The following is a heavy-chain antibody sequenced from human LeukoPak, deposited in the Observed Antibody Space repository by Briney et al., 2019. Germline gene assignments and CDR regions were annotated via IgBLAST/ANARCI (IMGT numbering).Heavy chain of an antibody. J-gene: IGHJ4*02. V-gene: IGHV3-48*01. CDR2: VSGSGSTA. CDR1: GFTFGDHI. CDR3: VRQFAS. Sequence: AGGSLRLSCAASGFTFGDHIMNWVRQLPGKRLEWVAYVSGSGSTAYYADSVKGRFTVSRDNGKSSLYLQMNSLRVEDTALYYCVRQFASWGQGTLVTVSS.